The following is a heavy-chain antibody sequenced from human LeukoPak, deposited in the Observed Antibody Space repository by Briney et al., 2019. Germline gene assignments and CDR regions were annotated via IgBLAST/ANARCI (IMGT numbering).Heavy chain of an antibody. Sequence: GSLRLSCAASGFSFSAYGVHWVRQAPGKGLEWVAVIWYDGSSKDYADSVKGRFTLSRDNSKNTLYLQMNSLTVEDTAVYYCARSQSSSLIDYWGQGTLATVSS. J-gene: IGHJ4*02. CDR2: IWYDGSSK. CDR3: ARSQSSSLIDY. D-gene: IGHD6-13*01. V-gene: IGHV3-33*01. CDR1: GFSFSAYG.